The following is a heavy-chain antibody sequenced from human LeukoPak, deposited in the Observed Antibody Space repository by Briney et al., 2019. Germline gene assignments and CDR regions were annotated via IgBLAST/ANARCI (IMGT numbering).Heavy chain of an antibody. Sequence: SETLSLTCSVSGGSITSYYWSWIRQPPGKGLEWIGHVSDGGRTNYSPSLRSRVSISVDTSKNQFSLKLNSVTAADTAVYFCARASTTFDDWGQGTLVTASS. D-gene: IGHD1-14*01. V-gene: IGHV4-59*01. J-gene: IGHJ4*02. CDR1: GGSITSYY. CDR2: VSDGGRT. CDR3: ARASTTFDD.